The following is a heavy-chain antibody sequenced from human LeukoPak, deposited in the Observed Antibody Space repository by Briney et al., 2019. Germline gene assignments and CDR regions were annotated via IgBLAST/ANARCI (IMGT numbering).Heavy chain of an antibody. V-gene: IGHV3-64*01. D-gene: IGHD3-10*01. J-gene: IGHJ4*02. CDR2: ISSNGGST. Sequence: GGSLRLPCAAPGFTFSSYAMHWVRQAPGKGLEYVSAISSNGGSTYYANSVKGRFTISRDNSKNTLYLQMGSLRAEDMAVYYCATGPSYYTNWGQGTLVTVSS. CDR3: ATGPSYYTN. CDR1: GFTFSSYA.